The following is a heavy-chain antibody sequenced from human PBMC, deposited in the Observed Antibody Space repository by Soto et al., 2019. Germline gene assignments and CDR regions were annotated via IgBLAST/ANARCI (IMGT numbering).Heavy chain of an antibody. CDR2: ISGTGRVT. Sequence: EVQLLESGGGLVQPGESLKISCAVSGFTLSSYAMSWVRQAPGKGLEWVSGISGTGRVTNYAESVKGRFTISRDNPKNTLSLEMKSLRAEDTAVYYCAKDVHYDIVTGIEYFDHWGQGTLVTVSS. CDR1: GFTLSSYA. CDR3: AKDVHYDIVTGIEYFDH. J-gene: IGHJ1*01. V-gene: IGHV3-23*01. D-gene: IGHD3-9*01.